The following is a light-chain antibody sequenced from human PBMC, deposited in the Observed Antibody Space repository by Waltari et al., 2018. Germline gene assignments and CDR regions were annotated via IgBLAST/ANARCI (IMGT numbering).Light chain of an antibody. Sequence: QSALTQPAPVSGSPGQSITISCTGTRSDVGGCTFVSWYQIHPGKAPKLRIYDVSKRPSGVSNRFSGSKSGNTASLTTSGLQAEEESDYYCSSHTSSSTVVFGGGTKLTVL. V-gene: IGLV2-14*03. CDR1: RSDVGGCTF. CDR2: DVS. J-gene: IGLJ2*01. CDR3: SSHTSSSTVV.